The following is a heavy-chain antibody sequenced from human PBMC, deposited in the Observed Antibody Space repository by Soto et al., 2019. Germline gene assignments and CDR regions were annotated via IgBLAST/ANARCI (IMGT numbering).Heavy chain of an antibody. V-gene: IGHV4-59*01. CDR3: ARSVAVPGAHIDY. CDR1: GGSISGSY. D-gene: IGHD6-19*01. Sequence: SETLSLTCSASGGSISGSYWSWIRQSPGKGLEWLGYVYYTGSTNHSPSLRSRVSISVDTSKNEFSLRLSSVTAADTAVYFCARSVAVPGAHIDYWGQGTQVTVSS. J-gene: IGHJ4*02. CDR2: VYYTGST.